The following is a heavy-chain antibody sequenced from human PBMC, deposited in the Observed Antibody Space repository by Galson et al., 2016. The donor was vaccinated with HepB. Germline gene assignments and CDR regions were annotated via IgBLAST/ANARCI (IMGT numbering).Heavy chain of an antibody. Sequence: SVKVSCKASGDTFRTYSFSWVRLAPGQGLGWMGGIIPMFGTATYAQGFQGRVTITADESTTSAYMELSSLTSNDTAVYYCATTPRKRAKSGLGSYGGQYWSGMDVWGQGTTVTGSS. CDR3: ATTPRKRAKSGLGSYGGQYWSGMDV. D-gene: IGHD2-8*02. V-gene: IGHV1-69*13. J-gene: IGHJ6*02. CDR1: GDTFRTYS. CDR2: IIPMFGTA.